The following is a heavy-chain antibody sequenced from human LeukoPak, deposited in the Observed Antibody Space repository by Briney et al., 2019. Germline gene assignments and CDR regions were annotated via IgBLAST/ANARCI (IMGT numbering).Heavy chain of an antibody. CDR1: GGSVTYTNYY. V-gene: IGHV4-39*01. Sequence: SETLSLTCTVSGGSVTYTNYYWGWIRQPPGKGLQWIGVIYYNGKTYYNPSLKSRVTVAVDTSKNQFSLKLSSVTAAYYRARFVVGQWLINYWGQGALVTVSS. CDR2: IYYNGKT. D-gene: IGHD6-19*01. CDR3: VGQWLINY. J-gene: IGHJ4*02.